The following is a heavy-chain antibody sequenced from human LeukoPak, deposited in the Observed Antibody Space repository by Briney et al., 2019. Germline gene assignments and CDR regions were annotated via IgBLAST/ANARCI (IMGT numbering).Heavy chain of an antibody. J-gene: IGHJ6*03. V-gene: IGHV4-34*01. CDR1: GGSFSGYY. Sequence: SETLSLTCAVYGGSFSGYYWSWIRQPPGKGLEWIGEINHSGSTNYNPSLKSRVTISVDTSKNQFSLKLSSVTAADTAVYYCARWYYDFWSGYYRLGYYYMDVWGKGTTVTVS. CDR2: INHSGST. CDR3: ARWYYDFWSGYYRLGYYYMDV. D-gene: IGHD3-3*01.